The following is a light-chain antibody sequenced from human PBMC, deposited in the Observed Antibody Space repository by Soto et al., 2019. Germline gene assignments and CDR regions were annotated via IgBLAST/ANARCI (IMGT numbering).Light chain of an antibody. Sequence: DILMTQSHSSLSSTVGDRVTITCRASQSIGRWLAWYQQKPGKAPKFLIYDASSLESGVPSRFIGSGSGTEFTLTISSLQPDDFASYYCQQYSSYWTFGQGTKVDIK. V-gene: IGKV1-5*01. J-gene: IGKJ1*01. CDR1: QSIGRW. CDR3: QQYSSYWT. CDR2: DAS.